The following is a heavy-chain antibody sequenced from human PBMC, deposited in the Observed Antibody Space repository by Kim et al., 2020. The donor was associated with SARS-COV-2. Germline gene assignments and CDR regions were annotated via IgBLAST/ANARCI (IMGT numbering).Heavy chain of an antibody. CDR2: LRYEGSAK. D-gene: IGHD5-18*01. CDR1: GFSLSNYW. Sequence: GGSLRLSCEASGFSLSNYWMSWVRQAPGKGLEWVANLRYEGSAKFYADSVKGRLTISRDSAQNSLFLHMSSLGAEDSALYYCARSISDTESPRIGIYF. J-gene: IGHJ1*01. CDR3: ARSISDTESPRIGIYF. V-gene: IGHV3-7*01.